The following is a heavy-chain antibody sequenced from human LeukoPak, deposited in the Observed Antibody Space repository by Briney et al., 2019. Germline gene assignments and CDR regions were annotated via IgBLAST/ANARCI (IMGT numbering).Heavy chain of an antibody. J-gene: IGHJ5*02. V-gene: IGHV1-8*01. CDR1: GYTFTSYD. Sequence: ASVKVSCKASGYTFTSYDINWVRQATGQGLEWMGWMNPNSGNTGYAQKFQGRVTMTRNTSISTAYMELSSLRSEDTAVYYCARGPKNIAVAGTWGQGTLVTVSS. CDR2: MNPNSGNT. D-gene: IGHD6-19*01. CDR3: ARGPKNIAVAGT.